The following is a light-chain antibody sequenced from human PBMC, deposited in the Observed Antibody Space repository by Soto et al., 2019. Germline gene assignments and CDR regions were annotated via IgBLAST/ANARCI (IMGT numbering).Light chain of an antibody. CDR1: QSVSSN. CDR2: GAS. CDR3: QQYNNWWT. V-gene: IGKV3-15*01. J-gene: IGKJ1*01. Sequence: EIVMTQSPATLSVSPGERATLSCRASQSVSSNLAWYQQKPGQAPRLLIYGASTSATGIPSRFSGSGSGTEFTLTISSLQSEDFAVYYCQQYNNWWTFGQGTKLEIK.